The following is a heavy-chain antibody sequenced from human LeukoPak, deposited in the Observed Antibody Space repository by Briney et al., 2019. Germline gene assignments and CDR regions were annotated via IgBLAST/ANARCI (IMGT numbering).Heavy chain of an antibody. CDR2: IYYSGST. J-gene: IGHJ3*02. V-gene: IGHV4-31*03. Sequence: SQTLSLTCTVSGVSISSGGNYWSWIRQHPGKGLEWIGYIYYSGSTYYNPSLKSRVTISVDTSKNQFSLKLSSVTAADTAVYYCARDLGTPLSAFDIWGQGTMVTVSS. CDR3: ARDLGTPLSAFDI. D-gene: IGHD3-10*01. CDR1: GVSISSGGNY.